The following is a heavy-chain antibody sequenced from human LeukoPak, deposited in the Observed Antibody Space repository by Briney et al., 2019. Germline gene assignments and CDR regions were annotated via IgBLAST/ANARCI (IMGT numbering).Heavy chain of an antibody. D-gene: IGHD2-21*02. V-gene: IGHV3-48*04. CDR3: AKNRRGTVTAVDY. J-gene: IGHJ4*02. Sequence: GGSLRLSCAASGFRFSSYAMSWVRQAPGKGLEWVSYISSSSSTIYYADSVKGRFTISRDNAKNLLYLQMNSLRAEDTAVYYCAKNRRGTVTAVDYWGQGTLVTVSS. CDR1: GFRFSSYA. CDR2: ISSSSSTI.